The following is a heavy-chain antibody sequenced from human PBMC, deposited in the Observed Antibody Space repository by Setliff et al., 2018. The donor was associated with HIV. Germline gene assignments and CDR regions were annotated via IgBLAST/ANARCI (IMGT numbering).Heavy chain of an antibody. Sequence: LSLTCTVSGGSISSYYWSWIRQPAGKGLEWIGRIYTSGSTNYNPSLKSRVTMSVDTSKNQFSLKLSSVTAADTAVYYCARVVITMVRGVISAWFDPWGQGTLVTVSS. V-gene: IGHV4-4*07. J-gene: IGHJ5*02. D-gene: IGHD3-10*01. CDR3: ARVVITMVRGVISAWFDP. CDR2: IYTSGST. CDR1: GGSISSYY.